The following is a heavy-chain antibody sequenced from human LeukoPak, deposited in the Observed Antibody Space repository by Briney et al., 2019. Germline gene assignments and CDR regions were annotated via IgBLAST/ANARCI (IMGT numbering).Heavy chain of an antibody. V-gene: IGHV4-39*01. CDR1: GGSISSSSYY. D-gene: IGHD4-23*01. J-gene: IGHJ4*02. Sequence: SETLSLTCTVSGGSISSSSYYWGWIRQPPGKGLEWIGIFYYRRPTSSPPSLKRRVTISVDTSKNQFSPKLSSVTAADTAAYYCARAVGYWGQGTLVTVSS. CDR2: FYYRRPT. CDR3: ARAVGY.